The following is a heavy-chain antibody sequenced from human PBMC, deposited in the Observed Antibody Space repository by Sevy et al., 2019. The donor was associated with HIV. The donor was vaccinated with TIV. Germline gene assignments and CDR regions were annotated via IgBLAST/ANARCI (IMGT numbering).Heavy chain of an antibody. CDR3: AKLFYYDSSGYYLGDY. CDR2: ISGSGGST. D-gene: IGHD3-22*01. V-gene: IGHV3-23*01. CDR1: GFTFSSYA. J-gene: IGHJ4*02. Sequence: GGSLRLSCAASGFTFSSYAMSWVRQAPGKGLEWVSAISGSGGSTYYADSVKGRFTISRDNSKNTLYLQMNSLRAEDTAVYYCAKLFYYDSSGYYLGDYWGQGTLVTVSS.